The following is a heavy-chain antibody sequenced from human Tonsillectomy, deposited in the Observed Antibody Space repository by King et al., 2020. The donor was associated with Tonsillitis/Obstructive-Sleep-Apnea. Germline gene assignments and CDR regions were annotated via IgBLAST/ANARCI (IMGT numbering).Heavy chain of an antibody. CDR2: IRQHGSEK. CDR3: AREYCSGGSCYRIFDC. D-gene: IGHD2-15*01. CDR1: GFTFSRYS. Sequence: VQLVESGGGLVQPGGSLRLSCAASGFTFSRYSMSWVRQAPGKGLEWVANIRQHGSEKYYVDSVKGRLTVSRDDAMNSRYLQMNSLRAEDTAVYFCAREYCSGGSCYRIFDCWGRGTLVTVSS. J-gene: IGHJ4*02. V-gene: IGHV3-7*04.